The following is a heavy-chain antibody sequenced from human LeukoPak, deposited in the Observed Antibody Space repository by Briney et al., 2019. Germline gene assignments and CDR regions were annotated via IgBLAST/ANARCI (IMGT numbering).Heavy chain of an antibody. CDR3: ARHSPYYDSSGYPDAFDI. Sequence: SETLSLTCTVSGGSISSSLYYWGWIRQPPGKGLEWIGTIYYSGSTYYNPSLKGRVTISVDTSKNQFSLKVSSVTAADTAVYYCARHSPYYDSSGYPDAFDIWGQGTMVTVSS. CDR1: GGSISSSLYY. V-gene: IGHV4-39*01. D-gene: IGHD3-22*01. CDR2: IYYSGST. J-gene: IGHJ3*02.